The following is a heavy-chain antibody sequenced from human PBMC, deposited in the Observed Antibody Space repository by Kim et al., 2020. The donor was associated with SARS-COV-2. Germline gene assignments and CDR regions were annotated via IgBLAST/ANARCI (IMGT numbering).Heavy chain of an antibody. CDR2: INHSGST. CDR1: GGSFSGYY. J-gene: IGHJ6*02. Sequence: SETLSLTCAVYGGSFSGYYWSWIRQPPGKGLEWIGEINHSGSTNYNPSLKGRVTISVDTSKNQFSLKLSSVTAADTAVYYCARGRGGTTVVTLGLGYYYYYGMDVWGQGTTVTVSS. CDR3: ARGRGGTTVVTLGLGYYYYYGMDV. V-gene: IGHV4-34*01. D-gene: IGHD4-17*01.